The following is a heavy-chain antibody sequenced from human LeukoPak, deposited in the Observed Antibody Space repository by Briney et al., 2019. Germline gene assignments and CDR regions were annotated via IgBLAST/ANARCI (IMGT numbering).Heavy chain of an antibody. Sequence: SETLSLTCTVSGGSATSGNYYWNWIRQPAGKGLEWTGRIYTNGGASYNPSLKSRVTISIDASKNQFSLKLSSVTAADTAVYYCAREPPGYWGQGILVTVSS. CDR3: AREPPGY. V-gene: IGHV4-61*02. CDR2: IYTNGGA. CDR1: GGSATSGNYY. J-gene: IGHJ4*02.